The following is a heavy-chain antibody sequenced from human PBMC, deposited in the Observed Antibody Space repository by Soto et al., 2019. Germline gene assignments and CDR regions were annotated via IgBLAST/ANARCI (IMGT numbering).Heavy chain of an antibody. D-gene: IGHD3-22*01. J-gene: IGHJ4*02. CDR3: ARDPHPASLYYYDSSGYCMGY. CDR2: IIPIFGTA. CDR1: GGTFSSYA. V-gene: IGHV1-69*06. Sequence: VKVSCKASGGTFSSYAISWVRQAPGQGLEWMGGIIPIFGTANYAQKFQGRVTITADRSTSTAYMELSSLRSEDTAVYYCARDPHPASLYYYDSSGYCMGYWGQGTLVTVSS.